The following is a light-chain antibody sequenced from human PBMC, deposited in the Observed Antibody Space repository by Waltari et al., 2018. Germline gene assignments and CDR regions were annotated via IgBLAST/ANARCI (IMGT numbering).Light chain of an antibody. CDR3: QTGGHGTWV. J-gene: IGLJ3*02. CDR2: VNSDGSH. Sequence: QLVVTQSPSASAPLGASVKLTCTLSSGHSSNIVAWLQQRPEKGPRYLRKVNSDGSHIKGDEMPDRFSGSSSGAERYLTISSLQSDDEADYYCQTGGHGTWVFGGGTTLTVL. V-gene: IGLV4-69*01. CDR1: SGHSSNI.